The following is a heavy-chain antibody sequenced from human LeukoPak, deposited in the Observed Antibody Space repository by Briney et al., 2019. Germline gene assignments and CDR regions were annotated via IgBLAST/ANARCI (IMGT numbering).Heavy chain of an antibody. CDR1: GGSIDSYY. D-gene: IGHD1-7*01. V-gene: IGHV4-59*01. CDR2: IYYSGNT. Sequence: AETETLTCTVSGGSIDSYYWSWIRQPPGKGLEYIGYIYYSGNTNYNPSLKSRVTISIDTSKKQFSLRLSSVTAADTAVYYCASVNGNYVGVLSHFDYWGQGTLV. J-gene: IGHJ4*02. CDR3: ASVNGNYVGVLSHFDY.